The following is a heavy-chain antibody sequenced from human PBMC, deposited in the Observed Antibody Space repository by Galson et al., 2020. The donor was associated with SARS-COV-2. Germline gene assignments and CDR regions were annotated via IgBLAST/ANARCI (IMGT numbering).Heavy chain of an antibody. CDR3: AIMPWGGQYNWFDP. Sequence: GESLKISCAASGFTFSSYSMNWVRQAPGKGLEWVSYISSSSSTIYYADSVKGRFTISRDNAKNSLYLQMNSLRAEDTAVYYCAIMPWGGQYNWFDPWGQGTLVTVSS. D-gene: IGHD7-27*01. V-gene: IGHV3-48*04. J-gene: IGHJ5*02. CDR2: ISSSSSTI. CDR1: GFTFSSYS.